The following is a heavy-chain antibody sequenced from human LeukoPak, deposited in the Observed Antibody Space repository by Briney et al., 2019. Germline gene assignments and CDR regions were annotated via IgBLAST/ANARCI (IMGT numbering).Heavy chain of an antibody. Sequence: GGSLRLSCAASGFTFSSYAMSWVRQAPGKGLEWVSAISGSGGSTYYADSVKGRFTISRDNSKNTLYLQMNSPRAEDTAVYYCAKDRPDYSSFNWFDPWGQGTLVTVSS. D-gene: IGHD6-6*01. CDR2: ISGSGGST. CDR3: AKDRPDYSSFNWFDP. J-gene: IGHJ5*02. V-gene: IGHV3-23*01. CDR1: GFTFSSYA.